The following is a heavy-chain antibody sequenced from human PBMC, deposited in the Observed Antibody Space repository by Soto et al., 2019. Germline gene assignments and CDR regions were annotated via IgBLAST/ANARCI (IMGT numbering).Heavy chain of an antibody. CDR1: GGSISDYY. V-gene: IGHV4-34*01. CDR3: ARARKGSGSDYYYHYGMDV. Sequence: SETLSLTCTVSGGSISDYYWSWIRQPPGKGLEWIGEINHSGSTNYNPSLKSRVTISVHTSKNQFSLKLSSVTAADTAVYYCARARKGSGSDYYYHYGMDVWGKGTTVTVSS. J-gene: IGHJ6*04. CDR2: INHSGST. D-gene: IGHD3-3*01.